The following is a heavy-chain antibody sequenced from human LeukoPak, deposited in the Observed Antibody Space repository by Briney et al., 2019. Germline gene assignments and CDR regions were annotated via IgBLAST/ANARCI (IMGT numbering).Heavy chain of an antibody. CDR2: IIPIFGTA. CDR3: AMTDRNPRKSTTRRIVGAPTSEERGPFDS. CDR1: GGTFSSYA. D-gene: IGHD1-26*01. Sequence: SVTVSCTASGGTFSSYAISWVRQAPGQGLEWMGGIIPIFGTANYAQKFQGRVTITADESTSTAYMELSSLRPEDTAVYYCAMTDRNPRKSTTRRIVGAPTSEERGPFDSWGQGTLVTVSS. V-gene: IGHV1-69*13. J-gene: IGHJ4*02.